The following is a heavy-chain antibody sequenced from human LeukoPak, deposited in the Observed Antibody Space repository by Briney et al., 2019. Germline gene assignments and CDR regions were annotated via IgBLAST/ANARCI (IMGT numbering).Heavy chain of an antibody. J-gene: IGHJ4*02. Sequence: ASVKVSCKASGYTFTSYYMHWARQAPGQGLEWMGIINPSGGSTSYAQKFQGRVTMTRDTSTSTVYMELSSLRSEDTAVYYCARDPTLIVVPAAGYFDYWGQGTLVTVSS. CDR1: GYTFTSYY. V-gene: IGHV1-46*01. CDR3: ARDPTLIVVPAAGYFDY. D-gene: IGHD2-2*01. CDR2: INPSGGST.